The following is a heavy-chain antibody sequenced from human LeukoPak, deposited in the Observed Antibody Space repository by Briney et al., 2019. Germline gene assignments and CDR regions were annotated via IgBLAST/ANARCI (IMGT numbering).Heavy chain of an antibody. V-gene: IGHV4-31*03. CDR1: GGSISSGGYY. D-gene: IGHD3-9*01. CDR2: IYYSGST. Sequence: SETLSLTYTVSGGSISSGGYYWSWIRQHPGKGLEWIGYIYYSGSTYYNPSLKSRVTISVDTSKNQFSLKLSSVTAADTAVYYCARADYDILTGYHAYGMDVWGQGTTVTVSS. CDR3: ARADYDILTGYHAYGMDV. J-gene: IGHJ6*02.